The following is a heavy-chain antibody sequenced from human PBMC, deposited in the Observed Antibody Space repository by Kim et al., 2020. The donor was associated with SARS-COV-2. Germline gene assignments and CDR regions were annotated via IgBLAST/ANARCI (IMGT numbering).Heavy chain of an antibody. D-gene: IGHD1-20*01. CDR1: GFDFNDFW. V-gene: IGHV3-7*03. CDR2: IKSDGSDI. Sequence: GGSLSLSCSGSGFDFNDFWMSWVRQAPGKGLDWLAKIKSDGSDIYYMDSVKGRFAISRDNAKNSLFLQMDSLRADDTAVYFCVKESTSITKYAIEVWGQGTTVIVSS. CDR3: VKESTSITKYAIEV. J-gene: IGHJ6*02.